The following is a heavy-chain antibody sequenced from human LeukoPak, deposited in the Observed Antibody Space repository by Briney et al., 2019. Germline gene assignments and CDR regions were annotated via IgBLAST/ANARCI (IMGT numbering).Heavy chain of an antibody. CDR2: IYHSGST. CDR1: GGSISSGGYY. J-gene: IGHJ4*02. D-gene: IGHD4-17*01. V-gene: IGHV4-30-2*01. Sequence: ASQTLSLTCTVSGGSISSGGYYWSWIRQHPGKGLEWIGYIYHSGSTYYNPSLKSRVTISVDRSKNQFSLKLSSVTAADTAVYYCARGAFYGDYYFDYWGQGTLVTVSS. CDR3: ARGAFYGDYYFDY.